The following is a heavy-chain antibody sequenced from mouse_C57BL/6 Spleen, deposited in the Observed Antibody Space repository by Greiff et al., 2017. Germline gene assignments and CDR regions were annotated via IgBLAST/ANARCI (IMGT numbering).Heavy chain of an antibody. D-gene: IGHD1-1*01. CDR2: IYAGDGDT. J-gene: IGHJ4*01. Sequence: LQQPGASVKISCTASGYAFSSSWMNWVKQRPGKGLEWIGQIYAGDGDTNYNGKFKGKATLTADKSSSTAYMQLSSLTSEDSAVYFCARYPITTVVAYYAMDYWGQGTSVTVSS. V-gene: IGHV1-80*01. CDR3: ARYPITTVVAYYAMDY. CDR1: GYAFSSSW.